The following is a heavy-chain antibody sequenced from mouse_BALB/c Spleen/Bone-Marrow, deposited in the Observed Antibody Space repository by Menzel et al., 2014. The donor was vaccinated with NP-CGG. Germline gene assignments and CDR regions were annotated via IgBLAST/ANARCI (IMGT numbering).Heavy chain of an antibody. CDR2: IHYSGST. CDR1: GYSITSGYS. D-gene: IGHD2-14*01. V-gene: IGHV3-1*02. J-gene: IGHJ3*01. CDR3: ARHYRYEAWFAY. Sequence: VKLQETGPDLVKPSQPLSLTCTVTGYSITSGYSWHWIRQFPGNKLEWMGYIHYSGSTNYNPSLKSRISITRDTTKNQFFLQLNSVTTEDTATYYCARHYRYEAWFAYWGQGTLVTVSA.